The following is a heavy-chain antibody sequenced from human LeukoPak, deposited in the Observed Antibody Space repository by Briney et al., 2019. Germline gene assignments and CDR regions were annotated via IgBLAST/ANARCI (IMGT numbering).Heavy chain of an antibody. Sequence: ASVKVSCKASGYTFTSYAMNWVRQAPGQGLEWMGWINTNTGNPTYAQGFTGRFVFSLGTSVSTAYLQISSLKAEDTAVYYCARDWVSSGWPRHFDYWGQGTLVTVSS. CDR3: ARDWVSSGWPRHFDY. V-gene: IGHV7-4-1*02. CDR1: GYTFTSYA. D-gene: IGHD6-19*01. J-gene: IGHJ4*02. CDR2: INTNTGNP.